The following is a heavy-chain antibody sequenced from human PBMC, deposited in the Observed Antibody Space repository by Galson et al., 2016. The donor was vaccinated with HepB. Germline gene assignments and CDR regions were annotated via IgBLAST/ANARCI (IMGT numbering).Heavy chain of an antibody. CDR3: ARERFRGSGMDA. Sequence: SLRLSCADSEFTVSSHYMNWVRQAPGKALEWVSVIYSDGRTYSADSVKGRFTISRQNSRNTVFLQMDTLRPEDTAVYYCARERFRGSGMDAWGQGTTVTVSS. D-gene: IGHD3-10*01. CDR2: IYSDGRT. J-gene: IGHJ6*02. V-gene: IGHV3-53*04. CDR1: EFTVSSHY.